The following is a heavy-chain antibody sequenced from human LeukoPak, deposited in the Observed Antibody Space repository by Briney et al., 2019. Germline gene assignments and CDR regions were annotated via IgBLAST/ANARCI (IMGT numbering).Heavy chain of an antibody. J-gene: IGHJ6*03. Sequence: SETLSLTCAVSGGSISSGGYSWSWIRQPPGKGLEWIGYIYYSGSTYYNPSLKSRVTISVDTSKNQFSLKLSSVTAADTAVYYCARGYYYYMDVWGKGTTVTVSS. CDR3: ARGYYYYMDV. V-gene: IGHV4-30-4*07. CDR1: GGSISSGGYS. CDR2: IYYSGST.